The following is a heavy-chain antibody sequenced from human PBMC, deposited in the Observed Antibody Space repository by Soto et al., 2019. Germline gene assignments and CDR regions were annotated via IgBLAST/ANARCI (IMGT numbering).Heavy chain of an antibody. Sequence: QVQLVQSGAEVKKPGSSVKVSCEASGGTFSGHAISWVRQAPGQGPEWMGGLIPLFGTTQHAQNFQGRLTITADKSTSPAYLELTSLRFDDPAIYYCARGPNWGYRFDSWGQGTLVTVSS. D-gene: IGHD7-27*01. CDR2: LIPLFGTT. V-gene: IGHV1-69*06. CDR1: GGTFSGHA. CDR3: ARGPNWGYRFDS. J-gene: IGHJ4*02.